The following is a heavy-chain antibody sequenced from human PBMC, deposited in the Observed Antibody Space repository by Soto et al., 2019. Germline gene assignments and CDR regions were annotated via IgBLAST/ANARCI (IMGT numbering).Heavy chain of an antibody. Sequence: QAQVVQSGAEVRKPGSSVKLSCKASEGTFHSYAIAWVRQAPGHGLEWMGGIIPYYNTLNYAQKFQDRVTITADDSTNTVYMELSSLRSDDTAVYFCASGASRWYPYFFDSWAQGTLVTVSS. CDR3: ASGASRWYPYFFDS. V-gene: IGHV1-69*01. CDR2: IIPYYNTL. CDR1: EGTFHSYA. J-gene: IGHJ4*02. D-gene: IGHD6-13*01.